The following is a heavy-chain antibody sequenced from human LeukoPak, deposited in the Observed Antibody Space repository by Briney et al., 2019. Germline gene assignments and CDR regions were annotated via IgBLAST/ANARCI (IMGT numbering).Heavy chain of an antibody. J-gene: IGHJ3*02. CDR3: ARERYSGNLFWNAFDI. CDR2: IYTTGNT. CDR1: GDSITSGTYY. Sequence: PSETLSLTCTVSGDSITSGTYYWSWIRQPAGKGLEWIERIYTTGNTAYNPSLKSRVTISLDISKNQFSLKLSSVTAADTAVFYCARERYSGNLFWNAFDIWGQGTMVTVSS. V-gene: IGHV4-61*02. D-gene: IGHD4-23*01.